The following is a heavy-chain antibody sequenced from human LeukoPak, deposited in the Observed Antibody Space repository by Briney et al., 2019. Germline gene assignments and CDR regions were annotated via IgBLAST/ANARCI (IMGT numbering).Heavy chain of an antibody. Sequence: PSETLSLTCTVSGYSISSGYYWGWIRQPPGKGLEWIGSIYHSGSTYYNPSLKSRVTISVDTSKNQFSLKLSSVTAADTAVYYCARDDLVVPAANPDDYWGQGTLVTVSS. V-gene: IGHV4-38-2*02. CDR2: IYHSGST. J-gene: IGHJ4*02. D-gene: IGHD2-2*01. CDR3: ARDDLVVPAANPDDY. CDR1: GYSISSGYY.